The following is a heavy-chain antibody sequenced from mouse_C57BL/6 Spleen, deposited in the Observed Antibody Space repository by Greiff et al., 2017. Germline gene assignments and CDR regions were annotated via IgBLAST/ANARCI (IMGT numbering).Heavy chain of an antibody. CDR2: ISSGGSYT. Sequence: DVMLVESGGDFVKPGGSLKLSCAASGFTFSSYGMSWVRQTPDKRLEWVATISSGGSYTYYPDSVKGRFTISRDNAKNTLYLQMGSLKSEDTAMYYCARQGTTVVADWYFDVWGTGTTVTVSS. CDR3: ARQGTTVVADWYFDV. CDR1: GFTFSSYG. D-gene: IGHD1-1*01. J-gene: IGHJ1*03. V-gene: IGHV5-6*02.